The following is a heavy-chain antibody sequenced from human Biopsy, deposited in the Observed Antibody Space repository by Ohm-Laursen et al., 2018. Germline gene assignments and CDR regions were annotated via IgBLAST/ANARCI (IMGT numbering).Heavy chain of an antibody. Sequence: LSCTCTVSGGSVTGHYWTWLGQRPGKGLEWIGHISHTGYTSYKSSLKSRVTISLGTSRKHFPLRLTSLAAADTAVYYCARGSNEYGGLYFPHWGQGTLVTVSS. J-gene: IGHJ1*01. D-gene: IGHD4-23*01. CDR2: ISHTGYT. CDR1: GGSVTGHY. V-gene: IGHV4-59*02. CDR3: ARGSNEYGGLYFPH.